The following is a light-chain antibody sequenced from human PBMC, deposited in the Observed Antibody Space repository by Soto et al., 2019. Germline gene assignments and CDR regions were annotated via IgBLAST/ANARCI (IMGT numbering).Light chain of an antibody. CDR3: SSYTTSSTRV. Sequence: QSALTQPASVSGSPGQSITISCTGTSSDVGGYKFVSWYQQHPGKAPKLMIYEVSNRPSGVSNRFSGSKSGNTASLTISGLQAEDEADYYCSSYTTSSTRVFGGGTKGTVL. CDR1: SSDVGGYKF. CDR2: EVS. J-gene: IGLJ3*02. V-gene: IGLV2-14*01.